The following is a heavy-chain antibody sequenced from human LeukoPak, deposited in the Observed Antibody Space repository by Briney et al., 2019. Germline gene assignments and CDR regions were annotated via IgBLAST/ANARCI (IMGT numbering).Heavy chain of an antibody. V-gene: IGHV3-30*04. CDR2: ISYDGSNK. CDR1: GFTFSSYA. D-gene: IGHD6-13*01. J-gene: IGHJ6*03. CDR3: AKDGRAAALRYYYMDV. Sequence: GGSLRLSCAASGFTFSSYAMHWVRQAPGKGLEWVAVISYDGSNKYYADSVKGRFTISRDNSKNTLYLQMNSLRAEDTAVYYCAKDGRAAALRYYYMDVWGKGTTVTISS.